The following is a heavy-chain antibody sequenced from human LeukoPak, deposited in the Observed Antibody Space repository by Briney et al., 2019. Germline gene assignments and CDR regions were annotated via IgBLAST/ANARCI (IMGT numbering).Heavy chain of an antibody. CDR3: TTDGEDDSSGFYSDY. D-gene: IGHD3-22*01. CDR2: IRSKAYGGTT. CDR1: GFTFGDYA. V-gene: IGHV3-49*03. J-gene: IGHJ4*02. Sequence: GGSLRLSCTASGFTFGDYAMSWFRQAPGKGLEWVVFIRSKAYGGTTEYAASVKGRFTISRDDSKSIAYLQMNSLKTEDTAVYYRTTDGEDDSSGFYSDYWGQGTLVTVSS.